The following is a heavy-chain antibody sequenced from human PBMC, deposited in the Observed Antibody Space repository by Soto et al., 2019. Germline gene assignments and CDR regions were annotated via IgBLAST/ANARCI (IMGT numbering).Heavy chain of an antibody. J-gene: IGHJ4*02. CDR1: GYSLTSGYY. Sequence: PSETLSLTCAVSGYSLTSGYYCGWIRQPPGKGLEWIGSIYHSGDTYYNPSLKSRVTISVDTSKNHFSLKLTSVTAADTAVYYWARARIVVAGTIVDYWGQGTLVTVSS. CDR3: ARARIVVAGTIVDY. D-gene: IGHD6-19*01. CDR2: IYHSGDT. V-gene: IGHV4-38-2*01.